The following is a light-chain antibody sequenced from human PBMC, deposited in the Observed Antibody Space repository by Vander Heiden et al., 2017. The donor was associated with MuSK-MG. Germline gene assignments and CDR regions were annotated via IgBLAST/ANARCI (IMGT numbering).Light chain of an antibody. CDR1: QSVGRNF. CDR2: EAS. Sequence: EIVLTQSPGTLSLSPGESATLSCRASQSVGRNFLAWYQQKPGQAPRLLIYEASSRATGIPDTFTSSRSRTDFTLTISRLEPEDFAVYYCHQDGTSPYTFGQGTKLEIK. V-gene: IGKV3-20*01. J-gene: IGKJ2*01. CDR3: HQDGTSPYT.